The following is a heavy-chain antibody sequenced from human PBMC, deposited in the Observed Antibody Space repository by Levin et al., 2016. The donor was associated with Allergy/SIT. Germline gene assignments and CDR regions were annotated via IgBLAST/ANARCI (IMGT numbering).Heavy chain of an antibody. D-gene: IGHD3-10*01. V-gene: IGHV1-8*01. CDR3: VRALRGVIRKGFDY. CDR1: GYTFSSYD. CDR2: MNPNSGNT. J-gene: IGHJ4*02. Sequence: ASVKVSCKASGYTFSSYDINWVRQASGQGLEWMGWMNPNSGNTGYPQKFQGRVTMTRNASKNTAYMELSSLRFEDTAIYYCVRALRGVIRKGFDYWGQGTLVTVSS.